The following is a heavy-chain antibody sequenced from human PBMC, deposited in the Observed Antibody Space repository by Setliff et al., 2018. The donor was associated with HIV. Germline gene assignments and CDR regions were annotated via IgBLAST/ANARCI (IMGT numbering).Heavy chain of an antibody. D-gene: IGHD4-17*01. CDR2: IWYDGNNK. CDR3: AKGRRATMVTSIYYMDV. J-gene: IGHJ6*03. V-gene: IGHV3-33*06. CDR1: GFTFSSYG. Sequence: GGSLRLSCAASGFTFSSYGMHWVRQAPGKGLEWVAVIWYDGNNKYYADPVKGRFTISRDTSKNTLYLQMNSLGAEDTAVYYCAKGRRATMVTSIYYMDVWGKGTTVTVSS.